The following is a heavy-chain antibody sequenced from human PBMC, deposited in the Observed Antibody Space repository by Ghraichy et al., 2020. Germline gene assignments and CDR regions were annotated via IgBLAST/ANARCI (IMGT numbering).Heavy chain of an antibody. V-gene: IGHV4-39*01. CDR1: GGSISSSSYY. D-gene: IGHD6-19*01. Sequence: SETLSLTCTVSGGSISSSSYYWGWIRQPPGKGLEWFGSIYYSGSTYYNPSLKSRVTISVDTSKNQFSLKLSSVTPADTAVYYCARQGYSSGWWGFDYWGQGTLVTVSS. CDR3: ARQGYSSGWWGFDY. J-gene: IGHJ4*02. CDR2: IYYSGST.